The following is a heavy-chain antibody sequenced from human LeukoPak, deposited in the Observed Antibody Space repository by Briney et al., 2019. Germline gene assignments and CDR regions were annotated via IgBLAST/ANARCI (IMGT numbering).Heavy chain of an antibody. CDR2: MYHSGTT. CDR3: ARDTGIAAAGPYFDY. Sequence: SETLSLTCTVSGGSISSFYWSRIRQPPGKGLEWIGYMYHSGTTNYDPSLKSRVTISMDTSKNQFSLKLRSVTAADTAVYYCARDTGIAAAGPYFDYWGQGTLVTVSS. D-gene: IGHD6-13*01. V-gene: IGHV4-59*01. CDR1: GGSISSFY. J-gene: IGHJ4*02.